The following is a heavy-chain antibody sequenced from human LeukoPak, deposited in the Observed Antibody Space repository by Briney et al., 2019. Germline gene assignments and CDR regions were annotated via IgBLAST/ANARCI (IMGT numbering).Heavy chain of an antibody. D-gene: IGHD2-21*01. CDR3: AREAYCGGDCYSGGLDY. J-gene: IGHJ4*02. CDR2: IYTSGST. Sequence: SQTLSLTCTVSGGSISSGSYYWSWIRQPAGKGLEWIGRIYTSGSTNYNPSLKSRVTISVDTSKNQFSLKLSSVTAADTAVYYCAREAYCGGDCYSGGLDYWGQGTLVTVSS. CDR1: GGSISSGSYY. V-gene: IGHV4-61*02.